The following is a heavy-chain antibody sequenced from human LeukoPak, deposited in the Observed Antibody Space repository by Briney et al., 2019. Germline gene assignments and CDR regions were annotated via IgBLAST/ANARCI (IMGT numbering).Heavy chain of an antibody. Sequence: GGSLRLSCAASGFTFSTYSMIWVRQAPGEGLEWLSYISGDSRTIYYPDSVRGRFTISRDNAKNSLYLQLISLRAGDTAVYYCARGGYSYGLYYYYGMDVWGQGTTVTVSS. CDR1: GFTFSTYS. J-gene: IGHJ6*02. D-gene: IGHD5-18*01. V-gene: IGHV3-48*01. CDR2: ISGDSRTI. CDR3: ARGGYSYGLYYYYGMDV.